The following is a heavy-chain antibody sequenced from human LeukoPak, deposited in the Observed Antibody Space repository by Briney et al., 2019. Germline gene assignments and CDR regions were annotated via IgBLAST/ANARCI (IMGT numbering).Heavy chain of an antibody. CDR2: FDPEDGET. CDR3: ARPGVRAVAANWFDP. CDR1: GYTLTELS. D-gene: IGHD6-19*01. V-gene: IGHV1-24*01. Sequence: ASVKVPCKVSGYTLTELSMHWVRQAPGKGLEWMGGFDPEDGETIYAQKFQGRVTMTEDTSTDTAYMELSSLRAEDTAVYYCARPGVRAVAANWFDPWGQGTLVTVSS. J-gene: IGHJ5*02.